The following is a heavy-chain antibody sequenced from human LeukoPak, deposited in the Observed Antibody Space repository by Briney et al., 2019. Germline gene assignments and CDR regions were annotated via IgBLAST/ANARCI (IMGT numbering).Heavy chain of an antibody. V-gene: IGHV4-39*07. CDR1: GGSISSSSYD. D-gene: IGHD3-10*01. J-gene: IGHJ4*02. CDR2: IDDSGST. Sequence: SETLSLTCTVSGGSISSSSYDSGWIRQPPGKGLEWIVSIDDSGSTYYNPSLTSRVTISVDTSKTQFSLKLSSVTAADTAVYYCARGYYALVENWGQGTLVTVSS. CDR3: ARGYYALVEN.